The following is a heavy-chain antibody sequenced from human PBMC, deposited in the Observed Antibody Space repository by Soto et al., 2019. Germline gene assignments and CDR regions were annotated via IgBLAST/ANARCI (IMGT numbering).Heavy chain of an antibody. CDR2: VIPIFGRA. D-gene: IGHD3-3*01. Sequence: SSVMVPCKDSGGTFSSYAIRWVRQAPGQGLEWSGGVIPIFGRANYAQKFQGRVTLTADKSTRTACMELSSLRGEDTAVYYCARAVPFLEWLSPGGGFHIW. CDR1: GGTFSSYA. CDR3: ARAVPFLEWLSPGGGFHI. J-gene: IGHJ3*02. V-gene: IGHV1-69*06.